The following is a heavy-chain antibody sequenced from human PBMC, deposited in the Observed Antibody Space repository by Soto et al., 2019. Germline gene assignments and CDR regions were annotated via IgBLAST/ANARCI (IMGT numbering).Heavy chain of an antibody. CDR1: GGTFSSYA. Sequence: GASVKVSCKASGGTFSSYAISWVRQAPGQGLEWMGGIIPIFGTANYAQKFQGRITITADKSTSTAYMELSSLRSEDTAVYYCARERGYSYGPPDYWGQGTLVTVSS. D-gene: IGHD5-18*01. V-gene: IGHV1-69*06. J-gene: IGHJ4*02. CDR3: ARERGYSYGPPDY. CDR2: IIPIFGTA.